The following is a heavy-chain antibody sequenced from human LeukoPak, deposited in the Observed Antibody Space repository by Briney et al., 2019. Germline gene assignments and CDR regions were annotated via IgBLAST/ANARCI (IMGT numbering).Heavy chain of an antibody. J-gene: IGHJ4*02. D-gene: IGHD1-26*01. CDR3: VHRQKWELLMADPHIFDF. Sequence: KEAGPTLVKPTQTLTLTCSFSGFSLTTSGEGVGWIRQPPGKALEWLANIYWNDDEHYSPSLKSRLTITKDTSKNQVVLTLTNVDPVDTATYYCVHRQKWELLMADPHIFDFWGQGTMVTVSS. CDR1: GFSLTTSGEG. V-gene: IGHV2-5*01. CDR2: IYWNDDE.